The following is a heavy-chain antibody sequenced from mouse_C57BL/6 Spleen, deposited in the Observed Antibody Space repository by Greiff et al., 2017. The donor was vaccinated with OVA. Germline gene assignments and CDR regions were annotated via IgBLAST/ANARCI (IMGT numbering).Heavy chain of an antibody. D-gene: IGHD3-2*02. CDR2: INPNNGGT. CDR3: APDSSGPTCFAY. J-gene: IGHJ3*01. Sequence: EVKLQQSGPELVKPGASVKISCKASGYTFTDYYMNWVKQSHGKSLEWIGDINPNNGGTSYNQKFKGKATLTVDKSSSTAYMELRRLTSEASAVYYCAPDSSGPTCFAYWGQGTLLTVSA. V-gene: IGHV1-26*01. CDR1: GYTFTDYY.